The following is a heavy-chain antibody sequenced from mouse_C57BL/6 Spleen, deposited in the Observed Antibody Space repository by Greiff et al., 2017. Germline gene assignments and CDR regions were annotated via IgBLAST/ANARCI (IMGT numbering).Heavy chain of an antibody. CDR2: IHPNSGST. D-gene: IGHD1-1*01. CDR3: ASTEPYYFGY. V-gene: IGHV1-64*01. J-gene: IGHJ2*01. Sequence: QVQLQQPGAELVKPGASVKLSCKASGYTFTSYWMHWVKQRPGQGLEWIGMIHPNSGSTNYNEKFKSKATLTVDKASSTAYLQLSSLTSEDSAVYYGASTEPYYFGYWGQGTTLTGSS. CDR1: GYTFTSYW.